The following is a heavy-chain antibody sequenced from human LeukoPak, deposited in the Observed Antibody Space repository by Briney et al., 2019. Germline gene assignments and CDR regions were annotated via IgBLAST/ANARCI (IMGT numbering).Heavy chain of an antibody. V-gene: IGHV1-69*13. Sequence: GASVKVSCKAPGGTFSSYAISWVRQAPGQGLEWMGGIIPIFGTANYAQKFQGRVTITADESTSTAYMELSSLRSEDTAVYYCARTNDSYYYYGMDVWGQGTTVTVSS. CDR1: GGTFSSYA. CDR2: IIPIFGTA. J-gene: IGHJ6*02. CDR3: ARTNDSYYYYGMDV.